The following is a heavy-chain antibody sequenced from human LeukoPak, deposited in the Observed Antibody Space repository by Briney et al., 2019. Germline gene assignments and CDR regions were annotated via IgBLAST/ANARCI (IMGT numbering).Heavy chain of an antibody. CDR2: INPSGGNT. D-gene: IGHD1-26*01. CDR3: AKESRASSGSSISFDY. Sequence: ASLKVSCKASGYTFTSYFMHWVRQAPGQGVEWMGIINPSGGNTGYAQKFQGRVTVTRDTSTSTVYMELSSLRSEDTAVYYCAKESRASSGSSISFDYWGQGTLVTVSS. CDR1: GYTFTSYF. V-gene: IGHV1-46*01. J-gene: IGHJ4*02.